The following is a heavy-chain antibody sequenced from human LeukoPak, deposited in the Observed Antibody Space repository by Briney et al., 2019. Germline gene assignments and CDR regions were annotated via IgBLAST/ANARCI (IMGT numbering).Heavy chain of an antibody. D-gene: IGHD2-2*01. V-gene: IGHV1-69*05. CDR2: IIPIFGTA. CDR3: ARAVVLAAGDAFDI. J-gene: IGHJ3*02. CDR1: GGTFSSYA. Sequence: SVKVSCKASGGTFSSYAISWVRQAPGQGLEWMGGIIPIFGTANYAQKFQGRVTITTDESTSTAYMELSSLRSEDTAVYYCARAVVLAAGDAFDIWGQGTMVTVSS.